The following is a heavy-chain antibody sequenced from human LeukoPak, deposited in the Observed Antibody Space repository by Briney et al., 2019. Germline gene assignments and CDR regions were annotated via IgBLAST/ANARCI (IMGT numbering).Heavy chain of an antibody. CDR2: FDPEDGET. CDR3: ATDGTSNYYMDV. CDR1: GYTLTGLS. Sequence: ASVKVSCEVSGYTLTGLSMHWVRQAPGKGLEWMGGFDPEDGETIYAEKFQGRVTITADTSTNTAYMELSSLRSEDTAVYYCATDGTSNYYMDVWGKGTTVTVSS. D-gene: IGHD2-2*01. V-gene: IGHV1-24*01. J-gene: IGHJ6*03.